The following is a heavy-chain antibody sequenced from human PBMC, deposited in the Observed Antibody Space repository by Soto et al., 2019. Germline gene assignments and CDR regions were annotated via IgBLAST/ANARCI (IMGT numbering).Heavy chain of an antibody. D-gene: IGHD2-8*02. J-gene: IGHJ4*02. V-gene: IGHV2-5*02. CDR3: AHRSTALYYFAY. CDR2: IYWDDDK. Sequence: QITLKESGPTLVKPTQTLTLTCTFSGFSLSTSGVGVGWIRQPPGKALEWLALIYWDDDKRYSPSLKSRLTTTHDTAKNQVVLTMTNTDPVDTATYFCAHRSTALYYFAYWGQGTLVTVAS. CDR1: GFSLSTSGVG.